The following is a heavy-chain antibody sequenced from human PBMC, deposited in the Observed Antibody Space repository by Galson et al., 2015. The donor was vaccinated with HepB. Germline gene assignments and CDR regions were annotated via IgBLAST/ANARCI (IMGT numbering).Heavy chain of an antibody. J-gene: IGHJ5*02. CDR2: ISSRSNNI. CDR3: ARDLLYYYDNSAYNYEPSWFDP. Sequence: SLRLSCAASGFTFSSYTMNWVRQAPGKGLEWVSSISSRSNNIFYADSVKGRFTISRDNAKNSLYLQMNSLRADDTALYYCARDLLYYYDNSAYNYEPSWFDPWGQGTLVTVSS. CDR1: GFTFSSYT. D-gene: IGHD3-22*01. V-gene: IGHV3-21*01.